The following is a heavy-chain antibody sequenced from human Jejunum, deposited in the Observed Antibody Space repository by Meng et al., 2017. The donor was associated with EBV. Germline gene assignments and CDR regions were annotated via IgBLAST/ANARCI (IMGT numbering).Heavy chain of an antibody. Sequence: EVQLVESGGGLVQPGDSLRLSCAASGFTLSSYWMHWVRQAPGKGLVWASRINSDGSKTNYADSVKGRFTISRDIAKNTLYLQLNSLRADDTVVYYCVRGPPPDTWGQGTLVTVSS. CDR3: VRGPPPDT. J-gene: IGHJ5*02. CDR1: GFTLSSYW. V-gene: IGHV3-74*01. CDR2: INSDGSKT.